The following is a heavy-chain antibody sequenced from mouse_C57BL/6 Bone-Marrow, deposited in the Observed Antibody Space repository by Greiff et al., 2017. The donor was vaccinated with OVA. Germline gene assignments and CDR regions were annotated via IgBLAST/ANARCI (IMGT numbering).Heavy chain of an antibody. CDR1: GFNIKDDY. J-gene: IGHJ2*01. Sequence: VQLQQSGAELVRPGASVKLSCTASGFNIKDDYMHWVKQRPEQGLEWIGWIDPENGDTEYASKFQGKATITADTSSNTAYLQLSSLTSEDTAVYYCTSMYSRYFDYWGQGTTLTVSA. CDR2: IDPENGDT. V-gene: IGHV14-4*01. CDR3: TSMYSRYFDY.